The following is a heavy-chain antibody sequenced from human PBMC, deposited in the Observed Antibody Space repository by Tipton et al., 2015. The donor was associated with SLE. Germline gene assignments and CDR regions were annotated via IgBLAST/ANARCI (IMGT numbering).Heavy chain of an antibody. CDR3: ARGVGYCSSTSSYILNY. Sequence: LRLSCAVYGGSFSGYYWSWIRQPPGKGLEWIGEINHSGSTNYNPSLKSRVTISVDTSKNQFSLKLRSVTAADTAVYYCARGVGYCSSTSSYILNYWGQGTLVTVSS. J-gene: IGHJ4*02. CDR1: GGSFSGYY. D-gene: IGHD2-2*02. V-gene: IGHV4-34*01. CDR2: INHSGST.